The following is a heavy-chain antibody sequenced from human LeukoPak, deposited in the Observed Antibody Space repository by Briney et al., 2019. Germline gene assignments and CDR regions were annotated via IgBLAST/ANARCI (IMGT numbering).Heavy chain of an antibody. CDR2: IYYSGST. CDR3: AREKRADYGDYSSWFDP. V-gene: IGHV4-4*07. J-gene: IGHJ5*02. Sequence: SETLSLTCTVSGVSISSYYWSWIRQPAGKGLEWIGSIYYSGSTYYNPSLKSRVTISVDTSKNQFSLKLSSVTAADTAVYYCAREKRADYGDYSSWFDPWGQGTLVTVSS. CDR1: GVSISSYY. D-gene: IGHD4-17*01.